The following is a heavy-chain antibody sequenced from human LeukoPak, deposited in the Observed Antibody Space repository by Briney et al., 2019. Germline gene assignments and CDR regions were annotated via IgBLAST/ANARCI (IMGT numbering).Heavy chain of an antibody. Sequence: GGSLRLSCAASGFTFSSYAMSWVRQAPGKGLEWVSAISGSATSTYYADSVKGRFTISRDNSKNTLFLQMNSLRAEDTAVYYCASEVPTPYYYYYGMDVWGQGTTVTVSS. J-gene: IGHJ6*02. CDR2: ISGSATST. CDR3: ASEVPTPYYYYYGMDV. CDR1: GFTFSSYA. D-gene: IGHD4/OR15-4a*01. V-gene: IGHV3-23*01.